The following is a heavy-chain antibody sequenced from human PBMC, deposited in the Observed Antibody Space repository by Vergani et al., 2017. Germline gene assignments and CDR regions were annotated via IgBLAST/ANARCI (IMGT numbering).Heavy chain of an antibody. D-gene: IGHD3-3*01. V-gene: IGHV4-31*03. CDR2: IYYSGST. CDR1: GGSISSGGYY. CDR3: ARDAEEERLRFLEWFVRGFDP. J-gene: IGHJ5*02. Sequence: QVQLQESGPGLVKPSQTLSLTCTVSGGSISSGGYYWSWIRQHPGKGLEWIGYIYYSGSTYYNPSLKSRVTISVDTSKNQFSLKLSSVTAADTAVYYCARDAEEERLRFLEWFVRGFDPWGQGTLVTVSS.